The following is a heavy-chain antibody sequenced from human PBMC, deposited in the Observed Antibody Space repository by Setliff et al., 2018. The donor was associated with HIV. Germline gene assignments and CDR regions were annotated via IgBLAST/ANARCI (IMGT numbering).Heavy chain of an antibody. CDR2: IGAAAYPT. CDR1: GFTFRNYA. V-gene: IGHV3-23*01. D-gene: IGHD3-10*01. Sequence: PGGSLRLSCAASGFTFRNYAMGWVRQGPGKGLEWVSTIGAAAYPTHYAESVKGRFTISKDNSRNALYLQMNSLTDEDTAVYYCAKGFAFGIDGFDIWGQGTMVTVSS. J-gene: IGHJ3*02. CDR3: AKGFAFGIDGFDI.